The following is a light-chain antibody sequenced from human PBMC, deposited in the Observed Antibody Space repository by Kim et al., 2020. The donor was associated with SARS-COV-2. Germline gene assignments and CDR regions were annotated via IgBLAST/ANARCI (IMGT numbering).Light chain of an antibody. V-gene: IGLV2-8*01. CDR3: TSYAGRVM. CDR2: DVT. Sequence: SPGQSVPISCPGTSSDVGDYNFVTWYQHHPGKAPQLIVYDVTKRASGVPDRFSGSKSGNTASLTVSGLQAEDEADYYCTSYAGRVMFGGGTQLTVL. CDR1: SSDVGDYNF. J-gene: IGLJ3*02.